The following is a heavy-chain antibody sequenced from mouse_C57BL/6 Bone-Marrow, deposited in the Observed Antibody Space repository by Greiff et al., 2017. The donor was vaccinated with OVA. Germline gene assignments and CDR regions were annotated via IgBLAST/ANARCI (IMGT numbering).Heavy chain of an antibody. CDR1: GYAFSSSW. CDR3: ARWGYSNYPHFDY. Sequence: QVQLQQSGPELVKPGASVKISCKASGYAFSSSWMNWVKQRPGKGLEWIGRIYPGDGDTNYNGKFQGKATLTADKSSSTAYMQLSSLTSEDSAVYFVARWGYSNYPHFDYWGQGTTLTVSS. J-gene: IGHJ2*01. CDR2: IYPGDGDT. V-gene: IGHV1-82*01. D-gene: IGHD2-5*01.